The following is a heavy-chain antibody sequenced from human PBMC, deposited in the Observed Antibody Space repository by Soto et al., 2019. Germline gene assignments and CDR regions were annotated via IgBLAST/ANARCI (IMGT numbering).Heavy chain of an antibody. J-gene: IGHJ4*02. CDR3: ARLTLSGDLVPYSFDY. CDR2: IYPGDSDT. V-gene: IGHV5-51*01. D-gene: IGHD1-26*01. Sequence: GESLKISCKGSGYSFTSYWIGWVRQMPGKGLEWMGIIYPGDSDTRYSPSFQGQVTISADKSISTAYLQWSSLKASATAMYDCARLTLSGDLVPYSFDYWGQGTLVTVSS. CDR1: GYSFTSYW.